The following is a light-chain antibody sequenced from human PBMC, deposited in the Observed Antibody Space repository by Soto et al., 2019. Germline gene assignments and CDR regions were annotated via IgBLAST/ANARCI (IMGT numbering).Light chain of an antibody. CDR3: CSYAGSYNVV. Sequence: QSALTQPRSVSGSPGQSVTISCTGTSSDVGGYNYVSWYQQHPGKVPKLMLYDVSKRPSGVPDRFSGSKSGNTASLTISGLQAEDEADYYCCSYAGSYNVVFGGGTKLTVL. CDR1: SSDVGGYNY. J-gene: IGLJ2*01. V-gene: IGLV2-11*01. CDR2: DVS.